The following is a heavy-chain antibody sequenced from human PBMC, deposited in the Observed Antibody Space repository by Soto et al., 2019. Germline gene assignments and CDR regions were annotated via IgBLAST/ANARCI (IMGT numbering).Heavy chain of an antibody. CDR1: GFTFSSYA. Sequence: GGSLRLSCAASGFTFSSYAMSWCPKAPGKGLEWVSAFSGSGGSPYYAGSLKGRFTISRDNSTTPPTLQMNSLRAEDTAVYDCAKGDVVIVYVYWGPGALVTVSS. J-gene: IGHJ4*01. D-gene: IGHD2-8*01. CDR3: AKGDVVIVYVY. V-gene: IGHV3-23*01. CDR2: FSGSGGSP.